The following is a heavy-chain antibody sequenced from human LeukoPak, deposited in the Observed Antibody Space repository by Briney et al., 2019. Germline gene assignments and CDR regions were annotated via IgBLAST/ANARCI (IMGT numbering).Heavy chain of an antibody. CDR3: ARVSGNIQIWPQPFGDGMDV. V-gene: IGHV3-23*01. CDR1: RFTFSSYV. D-gene: IGHD3-10*01. CDR2: ISGCGRRT. J-gene: IGHJ6*02. Sequence: GGSLRLSCAASRFTFSSYVMGWVRQAPGKGLECVSAISGCGRRTYYADSVKGRFTISREDSRNTLYLQMNILRAEDTAIYYCARVSGNIQIWPQPFGDGMDVWGQGTTVTVSS.